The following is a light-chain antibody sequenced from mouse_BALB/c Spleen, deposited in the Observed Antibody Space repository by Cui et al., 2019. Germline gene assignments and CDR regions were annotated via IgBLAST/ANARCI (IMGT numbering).Light chain of an antibody. CDR1: QDVGTN. V-gene: IGKV6-23*01. CDR3: QQYNNYPPSLT. CDR2: WAS. Sequence: DIVMTQSHKFMSTSVGDRVTITCKASQDVGTNVVWYQQKPGQSPKLLIYWASTRHTGVPDRFTGSGSGTDFTLTINNVQSEDLADYFCQQYNNYPPSLTFGAGTKLELK. J-gene: IGKJ5*01.